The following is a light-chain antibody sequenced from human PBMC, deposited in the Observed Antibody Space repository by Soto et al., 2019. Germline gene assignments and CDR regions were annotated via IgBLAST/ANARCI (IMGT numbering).Light chain of an antibody. CDR3: QQSYSTPFT. Sequence: DIQLTQSPSSLSASEGDTVTITCRASHSINSHLNWYQQKSGEAPKFLIYGTSDLHTGVPSKFSGSGSGTDFTLTISSLQPEDCAIYYCQQSYSTPFTFGHGTKLEIK. J-gene: IGKJ2*01. CDR1: HSINSH. CDR2: GTS. V-gene: IGKV1-39*01.